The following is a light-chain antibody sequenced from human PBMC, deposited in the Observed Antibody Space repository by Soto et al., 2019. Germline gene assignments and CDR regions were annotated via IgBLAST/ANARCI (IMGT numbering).Light chain of an antibody. Sequence: QSALTQPPSASGSPGQSVTISCTGTSSDVGGYNYVSWYQQHPGKAPKLMIYEVSKRPSGVPDRFSGSKSGSTASLTISGLQAEDEADYYCCSNAASSTYVFGSGTKVTVL. CDR1: SSDVGGYNY. J-gene: IGLJ1*01. V-gene: IGLV2-8*01. CDR3: CSNAASSTYV. CDR2: EVS.